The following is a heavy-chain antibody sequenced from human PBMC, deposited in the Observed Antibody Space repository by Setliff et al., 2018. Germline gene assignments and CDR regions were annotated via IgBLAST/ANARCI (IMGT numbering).Heavy chain of an antibody. CDR1: GFAFRNAW. Sequence: PGGSLRLSWAASGFAFRNAWMSWVRQAPGKGVEWVGRIKSKTDGETTDYAAPVRGRFTISRDESKNTLYLQMGSLKNEDTAVYYCGTGSQSSGYRTRFLDIWGKGTTGEVSS. CDR2: IKSKTDGETT. V-gene: IGHV3-15*01. D-gene: IGHD3-22*01. CDR3: GTGSQSSGYRTRFLDI. J-gene: IGHJ6*04.